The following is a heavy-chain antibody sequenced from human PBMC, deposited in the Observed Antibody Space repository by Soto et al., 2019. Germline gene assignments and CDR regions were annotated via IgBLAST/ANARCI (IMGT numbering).Heavy chain of an antibody. Sequence: ASVKVSCKASGYTFTSYDINWVRQATGQGFEYLGWMNPNSGNTGYVKKFQGRVTMTRDNSRNTLFLQMDSLRPDDTAVYYCTKPRSSLQWPPFDPWGHGTXVTVSS. CDR1: GYTFTSYD. D-gene: IGHD6-19*01. CDR2: MNPNSGNT. V-gene: IGHV1-8*01. J-gene: IGHJ5*02. CDR3: TKPRSSLQWPPFDP.